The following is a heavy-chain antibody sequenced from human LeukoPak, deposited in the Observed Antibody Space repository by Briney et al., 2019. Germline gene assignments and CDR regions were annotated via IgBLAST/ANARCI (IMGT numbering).Heavy chain of an antibody. Sequence: SETLSLTCTVSGGSISPYYWTWIRQSPGKALEWIGYIYYNGRTSYNPSLKSRVTMSVDTSKNQFSLQLSSVTAADTGVYYCARHHYFDYWGQGTLVTVSS. CDR1: GGSISPYY. J-gene: IGHJ4*02. CDR3: ARHHYFDY. CDR2: IYYNGRT. V-gene: IGHV4-59*01.